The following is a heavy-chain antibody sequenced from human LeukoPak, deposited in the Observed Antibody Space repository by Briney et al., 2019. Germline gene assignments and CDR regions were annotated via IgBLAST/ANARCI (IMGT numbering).Heavy chain of an antibody. CDR3: AKGHSAYGTGFDY. D-gene: IGHD5-12*01. Sequence: GGSLILSCAASGITFSTLAMSWVRQAPGRGLECVSMISGGGDRTYYAESVKGRFTISRDNSKNTLYLQMNSLRAEDTAVYYCAKGHSAYGTGFDYWGQGTLVTVSS. V-gene: IGHV3-23*01. CDR1: GITFSTLA. J-gene: IGHJ4*02. CDR2: ISGGGDRT.